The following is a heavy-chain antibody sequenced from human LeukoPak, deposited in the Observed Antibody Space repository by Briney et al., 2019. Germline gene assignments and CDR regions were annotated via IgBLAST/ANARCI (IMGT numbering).Heavy chain of an antibody. CDR3: TRDAFISGYDHLFGY. CDR2: IRSKYYGGTT. J-gene: IGHJ4*02. Sequence: GGSLRLSCTASGFTFGDYPMSWVRQAPGKGLEWVGFIRSKYYGGTTDYAASVTGRFTISRDDSNSIAYLQMNSLKTEDTAVYYCTRDAFISGYDHLFGYWGQGTLVTVPS. D-gene: IGHD5-12*01. V-gene: IGHV3-49*04. CDR1: GFTFGDYP.